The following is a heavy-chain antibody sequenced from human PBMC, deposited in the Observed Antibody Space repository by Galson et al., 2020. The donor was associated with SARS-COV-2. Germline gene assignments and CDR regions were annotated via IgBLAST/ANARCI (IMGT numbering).Heavy chain of an antibody. CDR1: GGTFNTYS. CDR2: IVPLFGTA. D-gene: IGHD5-18*01. CDR3: ARDPDISMAPLYYFDMDV. V-gene: IGHV1-69*13. J-gene: IGHJ6*02. Sequence: SVKVSCKASGGTFNTYSISWLRQAPGQGLEWMGGIVPLFGTANYAQDFQGRVTITADESTATAYLELSSLRSEDTAVYFCARDPDISMAPLYYFDMDVWGQGTTVIVSS.